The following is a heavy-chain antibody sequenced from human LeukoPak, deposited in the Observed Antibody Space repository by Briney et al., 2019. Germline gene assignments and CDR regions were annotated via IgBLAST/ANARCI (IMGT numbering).Heavy chain of an antibody. V-gene: IGHV4-38-2*02. Sequence: SETLSLTCTVSGYSISSGYYWGWIRQPPGKGLEWIGSIYHSGSTYYNPSLKSRVTISVDTSKNQFSLKLSSVTAADTAVYYCARGLFYCSSTSCWTFDIWGQGTMVTVSS. CDR2: IYHSGST. J-gene: IGHJ3*02. CDR3: ARGLFYCSSTSCWTFDI. D-gene: IGHD2-2*01. CDR1: GYSISSGYY.